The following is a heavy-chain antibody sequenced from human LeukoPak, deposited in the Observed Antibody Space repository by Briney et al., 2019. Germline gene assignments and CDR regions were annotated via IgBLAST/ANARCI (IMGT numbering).Heavy chain of an antibody. CDR3: AGCSGGSCYSDAFDI. CDR1: GYTFTFYY. V-gene: IGHV1-2*06. J-gene: IGHJ3*02. Sequence: ASVKVSCKASGYTFTFYYLHWVRQAPGQGLECMGRINPNSGGTSYAQKFQGRVTMTRDTSISTAYMELSRLRSDDTAVYYCAGCSGGSCYSDAFDIWGQGTMVTVSS. D-gene: IGHD2-15*01. CDR2: INPNSGGT.